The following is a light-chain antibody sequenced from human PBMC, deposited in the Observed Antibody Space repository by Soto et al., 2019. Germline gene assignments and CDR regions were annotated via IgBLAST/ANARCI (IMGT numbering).Light chain of an antibody. J-gene: IGLJ2*01. Sequence: QSVLTQPASVSGSPGQSITISCTGTSSDVGSYNLVSWYQQHPGKAPKLMIYEGSKRPSGFTNRFSGSKSGNTASLTISGLQADDEAEYDSCSYAGSSTFDVVFGGGTKLTVL. CDR1: SSDVGSYNL. CDR2: EGS. V-gene: IGLV2-23*03. CDR3: CSYAGSSTFDVV.